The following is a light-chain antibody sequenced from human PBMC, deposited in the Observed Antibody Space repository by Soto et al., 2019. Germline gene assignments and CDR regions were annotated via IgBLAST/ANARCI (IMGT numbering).Light chain of an antibody. J-gene: IGLJ1*01. Sequence: QSVLTHPASVSGSPGQPITISCTGTSSDVGGYNYVSWYQQHPGKAPKLIIYDVRNRPSGVSNRFSGSKSGNTASLTISGLQTEDEADYYCSSYTSINTRVFGTGTKVTV. CDR1: SSDVGGYNY. V-gene: IGLV2-14*01. CDR3: SSYTSINTRV. CDR2: DVR.